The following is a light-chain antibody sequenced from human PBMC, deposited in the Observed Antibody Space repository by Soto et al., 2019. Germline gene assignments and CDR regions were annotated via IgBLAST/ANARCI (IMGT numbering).Light chain of an antibody. CDR2: GAS. Sequence: EIVMTQSPATLSVSPGERATLCCRASQSVSSNLAWYQQKPGQAPRLLIYGASTRATGIPARFSGSWSGTEFTLTISSLQSEDFAVYYCQQYNNWPPWTFGRGTKVDIK. V-gene: IGKV3-15*01. J-gene: IGKJ1*01. CDR3: QQYNNWPPWT. CDR1: QSVSSN.